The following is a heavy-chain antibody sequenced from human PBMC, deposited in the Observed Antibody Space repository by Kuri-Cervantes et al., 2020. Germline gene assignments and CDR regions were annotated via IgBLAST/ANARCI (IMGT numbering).Heavy chain of an antibody. V-gene: IGHV4-59*01. CDR2: IYYSGST. CDR3: ARDTWVVRGRWFDP. J-gene: IGHJ5*02. D-gene: IGHD3-10*01. CDR1: GGSIINYY. Sequence: SETLSLTCTVSGGSIINYYWSWIRQPPGKGLEWIGYIYYSGSTSYNPSLKSRVTISVDTSKNQFSLKLTSVTAADTAMYYCARDTWVVRGRWFDPWGQGTLVTVSS.